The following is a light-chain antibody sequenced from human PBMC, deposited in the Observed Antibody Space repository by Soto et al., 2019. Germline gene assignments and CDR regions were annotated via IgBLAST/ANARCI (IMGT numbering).Light chain of an antibody. CDR2: KAS. CDR1: QSISIW. J-gene: IGKJ1*01. V-gene: IGKV1-5*03. Sequence: DIQLTQSPSTLSASVGDRVTITCRASQSISIWLAWYQHKPGKAPKLLIYKASDLDIGVPSRFSGSGSGTEFPLTISSLQPDDFATYYCQQYNPYATFGQGTKVDIK. CDR3: QQYNPYAT.